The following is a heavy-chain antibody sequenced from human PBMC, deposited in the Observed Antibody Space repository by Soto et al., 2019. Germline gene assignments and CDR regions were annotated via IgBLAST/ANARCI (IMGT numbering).Heavy chain of an antibody. J-gene: IGHJ4*02. V-gene: IGHV3-30*18. CDR3: AKDDCSGGSCSPMM. CDR2: ISYDGSNK. CDR1: GFTFSSYG. Sequence: QVQLVESGGGVVQPGRSLRLSCAASGFTFSSYGMHWVRQAPGKGLEWVAVISYDGSNKYYADSVKGRFTISRDNSKNTLYLQMNSLRAEDTAVYYCAKDDCSGGSCSPMMWGQGTLVTVSS. D-gene: IGHD2-15*01.